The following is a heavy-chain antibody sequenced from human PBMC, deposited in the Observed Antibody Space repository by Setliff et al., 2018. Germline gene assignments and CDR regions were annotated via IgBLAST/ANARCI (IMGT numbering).Heavy chain of an antibody. CDR1: GYTFSNYG. J-gene: IGHJ4*02. Sequence: ASVKVSCKASGYTFSNYGVTWVRLAPGQGLEWMGWVTIYNGNTKYAQNLQGRLTLTTDISTGTAYMELGSLTTDDTAVYYCARVGSMVRGKNILRHFDYWGQGIQVTVSS. D-gene: IGHD3-10*01. CDR3: ARVGSMVRGKNILRHFDY. V-gene: IGHV1-18*01. CDR2: VTIYNGNT.